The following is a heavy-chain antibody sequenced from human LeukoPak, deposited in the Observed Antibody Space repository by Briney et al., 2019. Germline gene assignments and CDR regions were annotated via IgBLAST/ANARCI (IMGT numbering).Heavy chain of an antibody. Sequence: SETLSLTCTVSGGSISSSSYYWGWIRQPPWKGLEWIGNIYYSGSTYYNPSLKSRVTISVDTSKNQSSLKLSSVTAADTAVYYCARDCSGGSCYSFDYWGQGTLVTVSS. CDR2: IYYSGST. D-gene: IGHD2-15*01. V-gene: IGHV4-39*07. J-gene: IGHJ4*02. CDR1: GGSISSSSYY. CDR3: ARDCSGGSCYSFDY.